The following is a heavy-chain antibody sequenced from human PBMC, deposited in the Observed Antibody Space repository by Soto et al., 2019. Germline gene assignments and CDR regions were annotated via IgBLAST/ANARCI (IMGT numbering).Heavy chain of an antibody. D-gene: IGHD3-10*01. Sequence: GGSLSLSCVASGIPFGSRAMSWVRQAPGEGLEWVSTITDSGGDAKYADSVRGRFAISRDNSKKTLYLQMSSLTAEDSAIYYCARGSTDSYPGSRIFDFWGRGTLVTVSS. J-gene: IGHJ4*02. CDR2: ITDSGGDA. CDR1: GIPFGSRA. CDR3: ARGSTDSYPGSRIFDF. V-gene: IGHV3-23*01.